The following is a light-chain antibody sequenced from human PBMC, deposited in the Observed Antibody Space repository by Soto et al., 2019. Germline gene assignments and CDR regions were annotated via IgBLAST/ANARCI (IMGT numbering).Light chain of an antibody. Sequence: DIQMTQSPSTLSASIGDRVTITCRASQSITTFLAWYQQKPGKAPQILIYDASKLEPGVPSRLSGGGSGTEFTPTISSLQPDDFATYYCQQYSTYPLTVGGGTKVDSK. CDR3: QQYSTYPLT. V-gene: IGKV1-5*01. J-gene: IGKJ4*01. CDR2: DAS. CDR1: QSITTF.